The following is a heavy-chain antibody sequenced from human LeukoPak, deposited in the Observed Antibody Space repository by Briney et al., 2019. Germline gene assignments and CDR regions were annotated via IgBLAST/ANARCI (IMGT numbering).Heavy chain of an antibody. D-gene: IGHD6-19*01. CDR1: GFTFSSYA. CDR2: ISGSGGST. Sequence: GGSLRLSCAASGFTFSSYAMSWVRQAPGKGLEWVSAISGSGGSTYYADSVKGRFTISRDNTKNTLYLQMNSLRAEDTAVYYCAKSPLVLAVAGNYGYWGQGTLVTVSS. CDR3: AKSPLVLAVAGNYGY. V-gene: IGHV3-23*01. J-gene: IGHJ4*02.